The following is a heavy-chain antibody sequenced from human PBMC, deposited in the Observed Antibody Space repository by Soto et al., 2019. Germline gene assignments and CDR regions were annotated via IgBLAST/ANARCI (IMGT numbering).Heavy chain of an antibody. CDR1: GFAFSSHP. CDR3: ARRAFGSSRSFVI. Sequence: VQLLESGGDLVHPGGSLRLSCAASGFAFSSHPMSWVRQAPERGLEWVSGISDSGGLTYNADSVKGRFTISRDNSKNTLYLQMNSLRAEDTALYYWARRAFGSSRSFVIWGQGTMVTVSS. D-gene: IGHD6-6*01. V-gene: IGHV3-23*01. J-gene: IGHJ3*02. CDR2: ISDSGGLT.